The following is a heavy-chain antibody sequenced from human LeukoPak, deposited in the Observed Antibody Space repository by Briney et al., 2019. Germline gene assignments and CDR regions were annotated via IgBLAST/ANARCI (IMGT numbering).Heavy chain of an antibody. D-gene: IGHD5-24*01. CDR3: ARRRDGSRPDFDY. J-gene: IGHJ4*02. Sequence: GESLKISCKGSGYRFSSYWIGWVRQMPGKGLEWMGIIYPGDSNIRYSPSFQGQVTISADKSVSTAYLRWSSLKASDTAMYYCARRRDGSRPDFDYWGQGTLVTVSS. V-gene: IGHV5-51*01. CDR2: IYPGDSNI. CDR1: GYRFSSYW.